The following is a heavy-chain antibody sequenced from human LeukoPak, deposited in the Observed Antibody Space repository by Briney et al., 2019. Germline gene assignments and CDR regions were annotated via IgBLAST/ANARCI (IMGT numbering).Heavy chain of an antibody. CDR3: ATSGIQLDV. CDR1: GGSIRGTTNY. CDR2: LYYSGSS. V-gene: IGHV4-39*01. D-gene: IGHD5-18*01. J-gene: IGHJ6*02. Sequence: PSETLSLTCTVSGGSIRGTTNYWGWMRQPPGKKLEWIGSLYYSGSSYYSPSLKSRVTISADTSKNQLYLRLTAVTAADTAVYYRATSGIQLDVWGQGTTVTVSS.